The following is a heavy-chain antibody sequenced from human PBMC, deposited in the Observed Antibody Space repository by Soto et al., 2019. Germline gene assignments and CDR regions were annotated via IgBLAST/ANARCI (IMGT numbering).Heavy chain of an antibody. CDR1: GGTFRSYA. Sequence: PVPVSCPASGGTFRSYAISWVRQAHGQGLEWMGGIIPIFGTANYAQKFQGRVTITADESTSTAYMELSSLRSEDTAVYYCARVVRDYYGSGSYHGPRLGYYYYGMDLWGQGTTVTVSS. D-gene: IGHD3-10*01. V-gene: IGHV1-69*01. CDR3: ARVVRDYYGSGSYHGPRLGYYYYGMDL. J-gene: IGHJ6*02. CDR2: IIPIFGTA.